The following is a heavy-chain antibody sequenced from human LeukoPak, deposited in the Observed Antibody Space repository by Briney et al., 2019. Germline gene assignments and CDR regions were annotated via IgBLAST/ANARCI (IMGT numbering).Heavy chain of an antibody. J-gene: IGHJ6*02. D-gene: IGHD5-12*01. V-gene: IGHV5-51*01. CDR2: IYPGDSDT. Sequence: GESLKISCKGSGYSFTSYWIGWVRQMPGKGLEWMGIIYPGDSDTRYSPSFQAQVTISADKSISTAYLQWSSLKASDTARYYCARVVATIGYYYYGMDVWGQGTTVTVSS. CDR3: ARVVATIGYYYYGMDV. CDR1: GYSFTSYW.